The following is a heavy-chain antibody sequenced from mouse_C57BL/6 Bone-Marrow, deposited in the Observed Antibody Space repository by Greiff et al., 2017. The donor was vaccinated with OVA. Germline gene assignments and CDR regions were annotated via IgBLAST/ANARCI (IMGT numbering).Heavy chain of an antibody. Sequence: EVQLQQSGPELVKPGASVKISCKASGYTFTDYYMNWVKQSHGKSLEWIGDINPNNGGTSYNQKFKGKATLTVDKSSSTAYMELRSLTSEDSAVYYCARGLLLLDWGQGTTLTVSS. D-gene: IGHD1-1*01. J-gene: IGHJ2*01. V-gene: IGHV1-26*01. CDR1: GYTFTDYY. CDR2: INPNNGGT. CDR3: ARGLLLLD.